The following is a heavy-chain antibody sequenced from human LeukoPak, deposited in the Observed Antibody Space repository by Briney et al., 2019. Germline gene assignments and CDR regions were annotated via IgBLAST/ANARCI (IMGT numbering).Heavy chain of an antibody. CDR3: ARDGHGNWNDGGWFDP. V-gene: IGHV3-74*01. J-gene: IGHJ5*02. CDR1: GFPFSSYW. CDR2: INGDGSST. Sequence: GGSLRLSCVASGFPFSSYWMTWVRQAPGKGLVWVSRINGDGSSTSYADSVKGRFTISRDNAKNTLYLQMNSLRAEDTAVYYCARDGHGNWNDGGWFDPWGQGTLVTVSS. D-gene: IGHD1-1*01.